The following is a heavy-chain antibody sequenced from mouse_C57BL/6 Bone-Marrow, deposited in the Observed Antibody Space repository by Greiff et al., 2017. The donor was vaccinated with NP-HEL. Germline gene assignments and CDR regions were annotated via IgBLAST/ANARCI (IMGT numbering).Heavy chain of an antibody. Sequence: EVQVVESGGDLVKPGGSLKLSCAASGFTFSSYGMSWVRQTPDKRLEWVATISSGGSYTYYPDSVKGRFTISRDNAKNTLYLQMSSLKSEDTAMYYCARQDGYYGRDFDYWGQGTTLTVSS. CDR3: ARQDGYYGRDFDY. J-gene: IGHJ2*01. V-gene: IGHV5-6*01. CDR2: ISSGGSYT. D-gene: IGHD2-3*01. CDR1: GFTFSSYG.